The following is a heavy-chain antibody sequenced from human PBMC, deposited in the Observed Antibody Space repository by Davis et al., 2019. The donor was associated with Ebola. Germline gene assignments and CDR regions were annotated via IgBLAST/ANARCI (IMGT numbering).Heavy chain of an antibody. J-gene: IGHJ4*02. CDR2: ISSSGSTI. D-gene: IGHD6-19*01. CDR1: GGSFSDYY. V-gene: IGHV3-11*04. CDR3: ARDLSGMDDY. Sequence: PSETLSLTCAVYGGSFSDYYMSWIRQAPGKGLEWVSYISSSGSTIYYADSVKGRFTISRDNAKNTLYLQMNSLRAEDTAVYYCARDLSGMDDYWGQGTLVTVSS.